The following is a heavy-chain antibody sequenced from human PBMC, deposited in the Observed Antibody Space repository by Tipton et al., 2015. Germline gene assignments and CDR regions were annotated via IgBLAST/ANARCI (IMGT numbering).Heavy chain of an antibody. CDR3: ARSTWKYPLIDYYAMDV. V-gene: IGHV4-4*07. CDR2: IQTSGNT. D-gene: IGHD1-1*01. CDR1: GDSISNYF. Sequence: TLSLTCTIPGDSISNYFWSWIRQPAGKGLEWIGRIQTSGNTNYNPSLKSRVTMSADTSKNQSSLKLSSVTAADTAVYYCARSTWKYPLIDYYAMDVWGQGTT. J-gene: IGHJ6*02.